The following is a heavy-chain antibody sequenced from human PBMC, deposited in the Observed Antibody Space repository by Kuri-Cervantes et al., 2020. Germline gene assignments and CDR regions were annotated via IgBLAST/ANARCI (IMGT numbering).Heavy chain of an antibody. CDR2: ISSGGSDL. CDR1: GFTFSSYA. V-gene: IGHV3-11*01. CDR3: ARRYTSGWYFFDY. J-gene: IGHJ4*02. D-gene: IGHD6-19*01. Sequence: GGSLRLSCAASGFTFSSYAMSWIRQAPGKGLEWVSYISSGGSDLYYTDSVKGRFTISRDNAKNSLYLQMNSLRAEDTAVYYCARRYTSGWYFFDYWGQGTLVTVSS.